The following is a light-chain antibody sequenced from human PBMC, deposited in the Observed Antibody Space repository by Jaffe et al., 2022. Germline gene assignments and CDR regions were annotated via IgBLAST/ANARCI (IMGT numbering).Light chain of an antibody. Sequence: DIQMTQSPSSVSASVGDTVTITCRASQSISNWLAWYQQKPGKAPNLLIYGASRLEGGVPSRFSGSGSGTDFTLTINNVQPDDFATYFCQQADSVPFTFGPGTKVDIK. CDR1: QSISNW. J-gene: IGKJ3*01. CDR3: QQADSVPFT. V-gene: IGKV1-12*02. CDR2: GAS.